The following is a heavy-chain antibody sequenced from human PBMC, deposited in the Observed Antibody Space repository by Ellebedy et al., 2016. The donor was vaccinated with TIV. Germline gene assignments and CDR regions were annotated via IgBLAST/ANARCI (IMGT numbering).Heavy chain of an antibody. CDR1: GFTFSSYW. D-gene: IGHD1-7*01. Sequence: PGGSLRLSCAASGFTFSSYWMSWVRQAPGKGLEWVANIKQDGSEKYYVASVKGRFTISSNTSRNTLYLQMSSLRAEDTAVYYCAKIPVAYNWNYADDHWGQGTLVTVSS. CDR2: IKQDGSEK. V-gene: IGHV3-7*03. J-gene: IGHJ5*02. CDR3: AKIPVAYNWNYADDH.